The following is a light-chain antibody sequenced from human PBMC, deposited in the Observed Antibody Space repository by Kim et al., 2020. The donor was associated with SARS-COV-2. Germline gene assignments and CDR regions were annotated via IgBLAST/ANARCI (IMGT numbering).Light chain of an antibody. CDR2: DAS. V-gene: IGKV3-20*01. CDR1: QSVRNGY. Sequence: SPGERAPLPVRASQSVRNGYLAWYQQKPGQAPRLLIYDASSRATGIPDRFSGSGSGTDFTLTISRLEPEDFAVYYCQQYTGSPITFGQGTRLEIK. J-gene: IGKJ5*01. CDR3: QQYTGSPIT.